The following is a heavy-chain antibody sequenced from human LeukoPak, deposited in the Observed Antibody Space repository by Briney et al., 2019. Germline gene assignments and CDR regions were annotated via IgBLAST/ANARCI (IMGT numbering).Heavy chain of an antibody. Sequence: GGSLRLSCAASGFTFSSYSMNWVRQAPGKGLEWVSYISSSSSTIYYADSVKGRFTISRDNAKNSLYLQMNSLRAEDTAVYYCARGSCLSCGSSWYGTGGYWGQGTLVTVSS. CDR2: ISSSSSTI. J-gene: IGHJ4*02. CDR1: GFTFSSYS. D-gene: IGHD6-13*01. V-gene: IGHV3-48*04. CDR3: ARGSCLSCGSSWYGTGGY.